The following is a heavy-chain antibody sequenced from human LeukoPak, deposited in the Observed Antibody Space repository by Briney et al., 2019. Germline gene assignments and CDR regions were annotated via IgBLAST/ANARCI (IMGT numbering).Heavy chain of an antibody. D-gene: IGHD3-22*01. Sequence: ASVKVSCKASGYTFTGYYMHWVRQAPGQGLEWMGWINPNSGGTNYAQKFQGRVTMTRDTSISTAYMELSRLRSDDTAVYYCARVNNHSYYYDSSSLGYWGQGTLVTVSS. CDR3: ARVNNHSYYYDSSSLGY. J-gene: IGHJ4*02. CDR1: GYTFTGYY. CDR2: INPNSGGT. V-gene: IGHV1-2*02.